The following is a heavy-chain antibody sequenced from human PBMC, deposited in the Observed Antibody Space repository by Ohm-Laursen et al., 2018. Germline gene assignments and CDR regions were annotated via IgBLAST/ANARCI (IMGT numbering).Heavy chain of an antibody. V-gene: IGHV3-21*05. J-gene: IGHJ4*02. CDR1: RFTFSSYS. CDR2: ISGSSSSI. CDR3: ARDPTEWELPIDY. D-gene: IGHD1-26*01. Sequence: SLRLSCTASRFTFSSYSMNWVRQAPGKGLEWVSYISGSSSSIYYADSVKGRFTISRDNAENTLYLQMNSLRAEDTAVYYCARDPTEWELPIDYWGQGTLVTVSS.